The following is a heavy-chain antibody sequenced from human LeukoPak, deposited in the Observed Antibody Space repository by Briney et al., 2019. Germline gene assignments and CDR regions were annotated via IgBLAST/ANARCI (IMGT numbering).Heavy chain of an antibody. Sequence: GESLKISCKGSGYSFTSYWIAWVRQMAGKRLEWMGIIYPGDCDTKYSPSFQGQVTISADKTITTAYLQWSSLKASDTAMYYCAKLRWPRGGRSSFDYWGEGALVSVSS. CDR2: IYPGDCDT. D-gene: IGHD3-10*01. CDR3: AKLRWPRGGRSSFDY. CDR1: GYSFTSYW. J-gene: IGHJ4*02. V-gene: IGHV5-51*01.